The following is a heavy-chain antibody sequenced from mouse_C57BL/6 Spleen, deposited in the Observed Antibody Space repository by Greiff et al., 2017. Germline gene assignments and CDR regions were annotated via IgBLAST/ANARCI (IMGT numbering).Heavy chain of an antibody. Sequence: QVQLQQSGAELARPGASVKMSCKASGYTFTSYTMHWVKQRPGQGLEWIGYINPSSGYTKYNQKFKDKATLTADKSSSTAYMQLSSLTSEDSAVYYCARGLYDGYYLSQAMDYWGQGTSVTVAS. J-gene: IGHJ4*01. CDR3: ARGLYDGYYLSQAMDY. V-gene: IGHV1-4*01. CDR1: GYTFTSYT. D-gene: IGHD2-3*01. CDR2: INPSSGYT.